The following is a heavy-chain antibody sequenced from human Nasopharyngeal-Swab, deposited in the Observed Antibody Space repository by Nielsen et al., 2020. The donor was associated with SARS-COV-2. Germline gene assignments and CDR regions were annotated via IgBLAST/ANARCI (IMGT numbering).Heavy chain of an antibody. Sequence: SVKVSCKPSGGTFNSYAFSWVRQAPGQGLEWMGRIIPVFGTTNYAQDFQGRVTITADKSTATAYMQLSSLRSEDTAVYYCARESGSSQYSAYFMDVWGKGTAVTVSS. CDR3: ARESGSSQYSAYFMDV. CDR1: GGTFNSYA. D-gene: IGHD2-15*01. V-gene: IGHV1-69*06. CDR2: IIPVFGTT. J-gene: IGHJ6*03.